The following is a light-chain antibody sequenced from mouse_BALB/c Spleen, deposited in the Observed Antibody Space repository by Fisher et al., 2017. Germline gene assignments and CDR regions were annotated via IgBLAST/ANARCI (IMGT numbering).Light chain of an antibody. Sequence: IVLTQTTAIMSASPGEKVTMTCSASSSVSYMHWFQQKSGTSPKRWIYDTSKLASGVPARFSGSGSGTSYSLTISRMEAEDAATYYCQQWSSNPPTFGAGTKLELK. V-gene: IGKV4-59*01. CDR1: SSVSY. CDR3: QQWSSNPPT. CDR2: DTS. J-gene: IGKJ5*01.